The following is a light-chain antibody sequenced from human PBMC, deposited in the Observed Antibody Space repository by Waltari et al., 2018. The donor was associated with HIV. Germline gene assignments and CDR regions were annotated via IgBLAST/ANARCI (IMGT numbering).Light chain of an antibody. V-gene: IGKV2-28*01. CDR3: MHGQQTPV. Sequence: DIAMIPSPDSLAVSPGEAASISCSSSQSLLHQNGQNYLDWYIQRPGQAPELLIYLGSRRASGVPDRIAGSGSGTNFILKISRVEPEDVGVYYCMHGQQTPVFGQGTKVEV. CDR1: QSLLHQNGQNY. J-gene: IGKJ1*01. CDR2: LGS.